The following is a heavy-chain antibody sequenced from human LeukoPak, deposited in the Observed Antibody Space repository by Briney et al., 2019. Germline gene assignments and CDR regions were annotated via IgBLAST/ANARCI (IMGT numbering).Heavy chain of an antibody. CDR2: ISHTGGT. Sequence: SETLSLTCTVSGGSISSADYYWTWIRQPPGKGLEGIGYISHTGGTYYNSSLLSRATISVDRSKNQFFLTLGSVTAADTAVYFCARENSFGLNAFDIWGQGTMVTVSS. D-gene: IGHD2-15*01. J-gene: IGHJ3*02. CDR1: GGSISSADYY. CDR3: ARENSFGLNAFDI. V-gene: IGHV4-30-2*01.